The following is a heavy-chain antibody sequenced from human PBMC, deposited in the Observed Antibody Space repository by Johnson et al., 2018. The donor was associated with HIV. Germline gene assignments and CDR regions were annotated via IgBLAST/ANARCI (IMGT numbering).Heavy chain of an antibody. D-gene: IGHD2-8*01. CDR1: GFAVSSNY. J-gene: IGHJ3*02. CDR3: ARDQNIVLMVYAAPGAFDI. Sequence: EVQSVESGGGLIQPGGSLRLSCAASGFAVSSNYMSWVRQAPGKWLEWVSVIYSGSNTYYADSVKGRFPISTDNSKNTLYLQMNSLRAEDTAVYYCARDQNIVLMVYAAPGAFDIWGQGTMVTVSS. CDR2: IYSGSNT. V-gene: IGHV3-66*03.